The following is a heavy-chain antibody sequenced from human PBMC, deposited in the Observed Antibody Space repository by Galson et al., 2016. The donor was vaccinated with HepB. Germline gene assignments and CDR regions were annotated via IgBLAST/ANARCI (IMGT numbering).Heavy chain of an antibody. CDR2: ISDSGRGT. V-gene: IGHV3-23*01. CDR3: AKGLKFYGVLTGDAFDV. J-gene: IGHJ3*01. Sequence: SLRLSCAASGFTFGSYAMSWVRQTPGKGLEWVAAISDSGRGTYHAVSVRGRFTISRDNSKNTVYLQMDSLRGDDTALSFCAKGLKFYGVLTGDAFDVWGQGTVVAVSA. D-gene: IGHD3-9*01. CDR1: GFTFGSYA.